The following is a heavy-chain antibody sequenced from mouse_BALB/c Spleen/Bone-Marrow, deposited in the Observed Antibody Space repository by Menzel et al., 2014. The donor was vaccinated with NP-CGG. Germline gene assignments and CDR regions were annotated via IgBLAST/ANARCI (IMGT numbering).Heavy chain of an antibody. CDR2: IDPTNGNT. Sequence: EVQLVESGAELVKPGASVKLSCTASGFNIKDTYMHWVKQRPEQGLEWIGRIDPTNGNTKYDPKFQGKATTTADTSSNTAYLQLSSLTSEDTAVYCCASYRYAWYFDVWGAGTTVTVSS. D-gene: IGHD2-14*01. J-gene: IGHJ1*01. V-gene: IGHV14-3*02. CDR3: ASYRYAWYFDV. CDR1: GFNIKDTY.